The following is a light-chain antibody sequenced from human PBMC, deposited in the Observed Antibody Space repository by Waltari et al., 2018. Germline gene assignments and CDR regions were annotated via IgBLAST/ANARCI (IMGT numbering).Light chain of an antibody. CDR3: SSYAGSNNLV. J-gene: IGLJ3*02. V-gene: IGLV2-8*01. CDR1: SSDVGGYNY. Sequence: QSALTQPPSASGSPGQSVTISCTGTSSDVGGYNYVSWYQQHPGKAPKPMIYDVRQRPSGVPDRFAGSKSGHTAYLTVSGLQAEDEADYYCSSYAGSNNLVFGGGTKLTVL. CDR2: DVR.